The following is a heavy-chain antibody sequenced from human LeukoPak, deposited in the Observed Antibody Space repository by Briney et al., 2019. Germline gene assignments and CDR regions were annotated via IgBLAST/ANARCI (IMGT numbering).Heavy chain of an antibody. D-gene: IGHD3-3*01. Sequence: KPSETLSLTCAVYGGSFSGYYWSWIRQPPGKGLEWIGEINHSGSTNYNPSLKSRVTISVDTSKNQFSLKLSSVTAADTAVYYCARQPYYDFWSGYRYYFDYWGQGTLVTVSS. CDR3: ARQPYYDFWSGYRYYFDY. V-gene: IGHV4-34*01. CDR2: INHSGST. J-gene: IGHJ4*02. CDR1: GGSFSGYY.